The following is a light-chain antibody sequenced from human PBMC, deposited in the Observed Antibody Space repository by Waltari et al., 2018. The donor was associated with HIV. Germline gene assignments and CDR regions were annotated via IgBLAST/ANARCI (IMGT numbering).Light chain of an antibody. Sequence: QSVLTQPPSASGTPGPRVTISCSGSSSNIGRYYVHWYQQLPGTAPKLLIYRNNQRPSGVPDRFSGSKSGTSASLAISGLRSEDEADYYCAAWADSLSAVVFGGGTKLTVL. J-gene: IGLJ2*01. V-gene: IGLV1-47*01. CDR2: RNN. CDR3: AAWADSLSAVV. CDR1: SSNIGRYY.